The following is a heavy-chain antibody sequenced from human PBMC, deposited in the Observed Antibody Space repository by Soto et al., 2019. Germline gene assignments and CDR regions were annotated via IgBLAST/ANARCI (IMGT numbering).Heavy chain of an antibody. Sequence: EVQLLESGGGLVQPGGSLRLSCAASGFTFSSYAMSWVRQAPGKGLEWVSAISGSGGSTYYADSVKGRFTISRDKSKNTLYLQMNSLRAEDTAVYYCAKDQPYYAILTSTDNWFDPLGRGKLVTVSS. CDR3: AKDQPYYAILTSTDNWFDP. D-gene: IGHD3-9*01. CDR2: ISGSGGST. CDR1: GFTFSSYA. J-gene: IGHJ5*02. V-gene: IGHV3-23*01.